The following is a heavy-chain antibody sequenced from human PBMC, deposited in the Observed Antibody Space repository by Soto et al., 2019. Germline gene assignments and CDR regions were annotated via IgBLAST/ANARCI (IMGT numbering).Heavy chain of an antibody. CDR1: GGSFSGYY. CDR3: ARESHDILTGPPWVWYFDL. J-gene: IGHJ2*01. V-gene: IGHV4-34*01. CDR2: INDRGSI. Sequence: QVQLQQWGAGPLRPLETLSLTCGVSGGSFSGYYWAWIRQSPGKGLEWIGEINDRGSINYNPSLKLRVSISVDTSKNHYSRNLGSVTAADTAVYYCARESHDILTGPPWVWYFDLWGRGTLVTVSS. D-gene: IGHD3-9*01.